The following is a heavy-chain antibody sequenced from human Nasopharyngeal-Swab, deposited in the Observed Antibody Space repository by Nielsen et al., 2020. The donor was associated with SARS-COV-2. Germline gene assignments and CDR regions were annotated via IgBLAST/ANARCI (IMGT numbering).Heavy chain of an antibody. D-gene: IGHD2-15*01. CDR1: GYTFTSYA. Sequence: ASVKVSCKASGYTFTSYAMHWVRHAPGQRLEWMGWINAGNGNTKYSQKFQGRVTITRDTSASTAYMELSSLRSEDTAVYYCAREAVVVVGYWFDPWGQGTLATVSS. J-gene: IGHJ5*02. CDR2: INAGNGNT. CDR3: AREAVVVVGYWFDP. V-gene: IGHV1-3*01.